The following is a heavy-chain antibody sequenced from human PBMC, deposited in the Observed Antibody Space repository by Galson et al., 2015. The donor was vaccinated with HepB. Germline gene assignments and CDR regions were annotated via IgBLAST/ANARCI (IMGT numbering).Heavy chain of an antibody. V-gene: IGHV3-21*01. CDR2: ISSSSSYI. D-gene: IGHD5-12*01. Sequence: SLRLSCAASGFTFSSYNMNWVRQAPGKGLEWVSSISSSSSYISYADSVKGRFTISRDNAKDSLYLQMNSLRAEDTAVYYCARVQNSGYDLAFDYWGQGTLVTVSS. J-gene: IGHJ4*02. CDR3: ARVQNSGYDLAFDY. CDR1: GFTFSSYN.